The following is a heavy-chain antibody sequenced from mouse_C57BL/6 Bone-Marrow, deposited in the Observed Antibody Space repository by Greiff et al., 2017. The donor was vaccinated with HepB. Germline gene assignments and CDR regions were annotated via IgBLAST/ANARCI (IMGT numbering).Heavy chain of an antibody. J-gene: IGHJ4*01. V-gene: IGHV1-82*01. Sequence: VQLQQSGPELVKPGASVKISCKASGYAFSSSWMNWVKQRPGKGLEWIGWIYPGDGDTNYNGKCKGKATLTADKSSSTAYRQLSSLTSEDSAVYFCARFRDGNPHYYAIDYWGQGTSVTVSS. CDR1: GYAFSSSW. CDR2: IYPGDGDT. D-gene: IGHD2-1*01. CDR3: ARFRDGNPHYYAIDY.